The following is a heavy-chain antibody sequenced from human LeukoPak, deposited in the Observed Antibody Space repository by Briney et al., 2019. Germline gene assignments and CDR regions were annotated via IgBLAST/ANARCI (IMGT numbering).Heavy chain of an antibody. Sequence: GGSLRLSCAASGFTFDDYAMHWVRQAPGKGLEWVSGISWNSGSIGYADSVKGRFTISRDNAKNSLYLQMNSLRAEDTALYYCAKGVYGDGYNPFDYWGQGTLVTVSS. CDR2: ISWNSGSI. J-gene: IGHJ4*02. D-gene: IGHD5-24*01. CDR1: GFTFDDYA. V-gene: IGHV3-9*01. CDR3: AKGVYGDGYNPFDY.